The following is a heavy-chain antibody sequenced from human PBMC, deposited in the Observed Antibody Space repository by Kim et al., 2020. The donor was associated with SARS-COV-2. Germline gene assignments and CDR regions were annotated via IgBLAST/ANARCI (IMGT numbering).Heavy chain of an antibody. D-gene: IGHD3-10*01. V-gene: IGHV3-21*01. CDR1: GFTFSSYS. CDR2: ISSSSSYI. CDR3: ATGGSGSYNY. J-gene: IGHJ4*02. Sequence: GGSLRLSCAASGFTFSSYSMNWVRQAPGKGLEWVSSISSSSSYIYYADSVKGRFTISRDNAKNSLYLQMNSLRAEDTAVYYCATGGSGSYNYWGQGTLVTVSS.